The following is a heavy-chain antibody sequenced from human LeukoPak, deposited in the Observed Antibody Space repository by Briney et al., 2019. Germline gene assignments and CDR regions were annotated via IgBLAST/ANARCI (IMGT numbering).Heavy chain of an antibody. D-gene: IGHD3-10*01. CDR2: INPNSGVT. Sequence: ASVKVSCKASGYTFTGYYMHWVRQAPGQGLEWMGWINPNSGVTNYAQKFQDRVTMTRDTSISTAYMELSRLRSDDTAVYYCARDRFGGNYYYYYMDVWGKGTTVTISS. J-gene: IGHJ6*03. V-gene: IGHV1-2*02. CDR3: ARDRFGGNYYYYYMDV. CDR1: GYTFTGYY.